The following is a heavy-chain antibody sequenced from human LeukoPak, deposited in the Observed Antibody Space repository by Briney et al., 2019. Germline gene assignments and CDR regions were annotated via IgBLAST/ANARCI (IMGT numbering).Heavy chain of an antibody. CDR3: ARGGRYSGYDYFDY. CDR2: INSDGSST. V-gene: IGHV3-74*01. J-gene: IGHJ4*02. Sequence: GGSLRLSCAASGFTFSSYWMHWVRQDPGKGLVWVSRINSDGSSTTYADSVKGRFTISRDNAKNTLYLQMNSLRAEDTAVYYCARGGRYSGYDYFDYWGQGTLVTVSS. D-gene: IGHD5-12*01. CDR1: GFTFSSYW.